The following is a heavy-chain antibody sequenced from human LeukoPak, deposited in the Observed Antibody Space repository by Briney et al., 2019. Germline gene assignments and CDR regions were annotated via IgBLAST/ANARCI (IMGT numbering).Heavy chain of an antibody. D-gene: IGHD3-10*01. V-gene: IGHV3-48*03. Sequence: GGSLRLSCAASGFTFSSYEMDWVRQAPGKGLEWVSYISSSGNTIYYADSVKGRFTISRDNARNSLYLQMNSLRAEDTAVYYCARDPGGITMVRGEVLNGMDVWGQGTTVTVSS. CDR3: ARDPGGITMVRGEVLNGMDV. CDR1: GFTFSSYE. CDR2: ISSSGNTI. J-gene: IGHJ6*02.